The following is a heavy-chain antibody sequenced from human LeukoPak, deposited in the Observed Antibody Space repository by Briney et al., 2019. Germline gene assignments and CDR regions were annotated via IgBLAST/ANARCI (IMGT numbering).Heavy chain of an antibody. D-gene: IGHD3-16*02. J-gene: IGHJ4*02. CDR3: ARGLLTFGGVIV. CDR1: GGSISSSSYY. CDR2: IYYSGST. V-gene: IGHV4-39*07. Sequence: SETLSLTCTVSGGSISSSSYYWGWIRKPPGKGLEWIGSIYYSGSTYYNPSLKSRVTISVDTSKNQFSLKLSSVTAADTAVYYCARGLLTFGGVIVWGQGTLVTVSS.